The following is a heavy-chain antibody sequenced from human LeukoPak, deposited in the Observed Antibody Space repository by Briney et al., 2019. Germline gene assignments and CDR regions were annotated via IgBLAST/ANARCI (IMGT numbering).Heavy chain of an antibody. D-gene: IGHD3-3*01. V-gene: IGHV3-23*01. J-gene: IGHJ6*03. CDR3: AKIGRSYDFWTGYYEEEVDYMDV. CDR1: GFIFSSYS. Sequence: PGGSLRLSCAASGFIFSSYSMNWVRQAPGKGLEWVSGISDSGVGTKHADSVKGRFTISRDNSKNTLYLQMNSLRAEDTAVYYCAKIGRSYDFWTGYYEEEVDYMDVWGKGTTVTVSS. CDR2: ISDSGVGT.